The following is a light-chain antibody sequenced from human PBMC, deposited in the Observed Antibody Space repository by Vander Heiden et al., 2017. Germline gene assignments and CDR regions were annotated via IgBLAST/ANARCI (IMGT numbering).Light chain of an antibody. J-gene: IGKJ2*01. CDR3: QQYGSSPPTT. CDR2: DAS. CDR1: QSVSSSY. Sequence: ENVFTQSPGTLSLSPGERATLSCRSSQSVSSSYLAWYQQKPGQPPRLLIYDASNRATSIPDRFSGSGSGTDSTLTISRLEAEDYAVYYCQQYGSSPPTTFGQGTKLEIK. V-gene: IGKV3-20*01.